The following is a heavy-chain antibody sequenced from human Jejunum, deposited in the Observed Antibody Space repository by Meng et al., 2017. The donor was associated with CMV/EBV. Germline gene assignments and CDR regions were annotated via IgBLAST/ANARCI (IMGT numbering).Heavy chain of an antibody. D-gene: IGHD2-21*01. V-gene: IGHV5-51*01. Sequence: SRYTFTNCWIGWVRQMPGKGLEWMGIIYPGDSDTRYSPSFQGQVTISADKSISTAYLQWSSLKASDTAMYYCARHYTIEPIVGFDIWGQGTMVTVSS. CDR1: RYTFTNCW. CDR3: ARHYTIEPIVGFDI. CDR2: IYPGDSDT. J-gene: IGHJ3*02.